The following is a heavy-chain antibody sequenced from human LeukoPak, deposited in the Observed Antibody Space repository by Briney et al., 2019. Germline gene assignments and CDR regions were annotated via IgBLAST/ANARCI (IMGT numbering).Heavy chain of an antibody. V-gene: IGHV4-39*01. CDR1: GGSFSSGRSY. CDR2: MYYSGST. Sequence: SETLSLTCTVSGGSFSSGRSYWGWIRQAPGKGLEWIGNMYYSGSTYHNPSLKSRVTISIDASNNQFSLKLSSLTAADTAVYYCARGINWPPQDYFDFWGQGIMVTVSS. D-gene: IGHD1-1*01. J-gene: IGHJ4*02. CDR3: ARGINWPPQDYFDF.